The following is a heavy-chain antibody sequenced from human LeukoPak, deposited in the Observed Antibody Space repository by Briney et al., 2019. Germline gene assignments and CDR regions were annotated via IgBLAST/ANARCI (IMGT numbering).Heavy chain of an antibody. J-gene: IGHJ3*02. CDR1: GYTFTGYY. CDR2: TNPNSGGT. V-gene: IGHV1-2*02. Sequence: ASVKVSCKASGYTFTGYYMHWVRQAPGQGLEWMGWTNPNSGGTNYAQKFQGRVTMTRDTSISTAYMELSRLRSDDTAVYYCAGAGSSWYPDAFDIWGQGTMVTVSS. D-gene: IGHD6-13*01. CDR3: AGAGSSWYPDAFDI.